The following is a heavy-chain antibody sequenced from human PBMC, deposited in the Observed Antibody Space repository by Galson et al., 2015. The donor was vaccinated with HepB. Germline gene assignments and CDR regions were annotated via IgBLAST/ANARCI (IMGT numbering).Heavy chain of an antibody. V-gene: IGHV3-48*01. CDR1: GFTFSSYS. D-gene: IGHD1-26*01. J-gene: IGHJ4*02. CDR3: ARDAGEALFDY. Sequence: SLRLSCAASGFTFSSYSMNWVRQAPGKGPEWVSYISSSSSTIYYADSVKGRFTISRDNAKNSLYLQMNSLRAEDTAVYYCARDAGEALFDYWGQGTLVTVSS. CDR2: ISSSSSTI.